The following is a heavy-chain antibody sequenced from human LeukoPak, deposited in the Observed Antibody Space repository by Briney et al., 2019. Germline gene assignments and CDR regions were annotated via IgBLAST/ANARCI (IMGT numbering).Heavy chain of an antibody. CDR2: INPSGGST. D-gene: IGHD3-16*01. CDR1: GYTLTELS. V-gene: IGHV1-46*01. J-gene: IGHJ4*02. CDR3: ARVGGVLSFDY. Sequence: ASVKVSCKVSGYTLTELSVHWVRQAPGKGLEWMGIINPSGGSTSYAQKFQGRVTMTRDTSTSTVYMELSSLRSEDTAVYYCARVGGVLSFDYWGQGTLVTVSS.